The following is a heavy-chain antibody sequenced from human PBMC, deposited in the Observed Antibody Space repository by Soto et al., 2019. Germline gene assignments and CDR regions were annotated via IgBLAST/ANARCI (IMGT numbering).Heavy chain of an antibody. D-gene: IGHD4-17*01. CDR3: ARDGTTETTNYHYAMDV. Sequence: QLLESGGALVQPGGSLRLSCTASGFTFNTYHMNWVRQAPGKGLAWVSYIHSGGSRIYYADSVKGRFTISRDNAKNSLFLQMNSLRAEDTAVYYCARDGTTETTNYHYAMDVWGQGTTVTVSS. V-gene: IGHV3-48*03. CDR1: GFTFNTYH. CDR2: IHSGGSRI. J-gene: IGHJ6*02.